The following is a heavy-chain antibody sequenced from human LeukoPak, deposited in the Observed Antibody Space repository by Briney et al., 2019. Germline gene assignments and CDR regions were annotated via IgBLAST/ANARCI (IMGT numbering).Heavy chain of an antibody. CDR2: IIPIFGTA. CDR1: GGTFSSYA. J-gene: IGHJ6*03. V-gene: IGHV1-69*05. CDR3: ARVSSIVGAKYYYCMDV. D-gene: IGHD1-26*01. Sequence: SVKVSCKASGGTFSSYAISWVRQAPGQGLEWMGGIIPIFGTANYAQKFQGRVTITTDESTSTAYMELSSLRSEDTAVYYCARVSSIVGAKYYYCMDVWGKGTTVTVSS.